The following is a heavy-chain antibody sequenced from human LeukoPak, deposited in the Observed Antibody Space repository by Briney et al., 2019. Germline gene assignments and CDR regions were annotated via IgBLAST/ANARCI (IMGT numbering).Heavy chain of an antibody. J-gene: IGHJ4*02. V-gene: IGHV1-46*01. Sequence: VASVKVSCKASGYTFTSYYMHWVRQAPGQGLEWMGIINPSGGSTSYAQKFQGGVTMTRDTSTSTVYMELSSLRSEDTAVYYCARDRSADWGLSREYAFDYWGQGTLVTVSS. CDR2: INPSGGST. CDR3: ARDRSADWGLSREYAFDY. D-gene: IGHD3-16*02. CDR1: GYTFTSYY.